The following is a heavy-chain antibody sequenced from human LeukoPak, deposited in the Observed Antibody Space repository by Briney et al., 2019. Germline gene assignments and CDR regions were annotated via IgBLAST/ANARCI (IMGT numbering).Heavy chain of an antibody. J-gene: IGHJ4*02. Sequence: PSETLSLTCTVSGGSISSYYWSWIRQPPGKGLEGIGYIYYSGSTNYNPSLKSRVNISVDTSKNQFSLKLSSVTAADTAVYYCASSRPGYSSGWSPRYYYFDYWGQGTLVTVSS. CDR2: IYYSGST. D-gene: IGHD6-19*01. V-gene: IGHV4-59*01. CDR1: GGSISSYY. CDR3: ASSRPGYSSGWSPRYYYFDY.